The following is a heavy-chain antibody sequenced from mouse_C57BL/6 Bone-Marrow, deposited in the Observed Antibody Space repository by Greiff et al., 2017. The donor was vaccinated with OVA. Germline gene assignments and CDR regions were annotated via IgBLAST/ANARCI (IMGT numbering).Heavy chain of an antibody. CDR3: AREGYYYGSSPWFAY. CDR1: GYTFTSYW. CDR2: IYPGSGST. J-gene: IGHJ3*01. Sequence: QVQLQQSGAELVKPGASVKMSCKASGYTFTSYWITWVKQRPGQGLEWIGDIYPGSGSTNYNEKFKSKATLTVDTSSRTAYMQLSSLTSEDSAVYYCAREGYYYGSSPWFAYWGQGTLVTVSA. D-gene: IGHD1-1*01. V-gene: IGHV1-55*01.